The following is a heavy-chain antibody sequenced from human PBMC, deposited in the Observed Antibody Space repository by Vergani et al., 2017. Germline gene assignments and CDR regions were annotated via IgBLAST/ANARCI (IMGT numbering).Heavy chain of an antibody. D-gene: IGHD2/OR15-2a*01. CDR2: VHTDGSA. CDR3: ARAGLPFYAFYMDV. V-gene: IGHV4-4*07. CDR1: GASISSYF. J-gene: IGHJ6*03. Sequence: VQLQESGPGLLKPSETLSLTCSVSGASISSYFWSWIRQPAGKGLEWLGRVHTDGSAFYNPSLRARVRLSADLSQSQFSLRMTSLTAADTAVYFCARAGLPFYAFYMDVWGKGITVTVSS.